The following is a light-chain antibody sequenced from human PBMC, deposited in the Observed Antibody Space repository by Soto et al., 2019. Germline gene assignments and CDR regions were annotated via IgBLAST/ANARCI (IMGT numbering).Light chain of an antibody. CDR2: GAS. CDR3: QQYGSSPLT. J-gene: IGKJ4*02. V-gene: IGKV3-20*01. Sequence: EIVLTQSPGTLSLSPGERATLSCRASQSVSSSYLAWYQQKPGEATRLLIYGASSRATGIPDRFSGSVSGTDFTLTISRLEPEDFAVYYCQQYGSSPLTFGGGTKVEIK. CDR1: QSVSSSY.